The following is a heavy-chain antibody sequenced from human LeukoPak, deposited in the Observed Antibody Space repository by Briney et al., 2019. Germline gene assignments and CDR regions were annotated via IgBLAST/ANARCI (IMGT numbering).Heavy chain of an antibody. V-gene: IGHV4-30-4*02. CDR2: IYYIGSS. J-gene: IGHJ4*02. CDR1: GASVSSDDYF. Sequence: PSETLSLTCTVSGASVSSDDYFWSWIRQPPGKGLEWIGYIYYIGSSYYNPSLKSRVTMSVDTSKNQFSLKLSSVTAADTAVYYCARFFCSSGTCQHFAYWGQGTLVTVSS. D-gene: IGHD2-15*01. CDR3: ARFFCSSGTCQHFAY.